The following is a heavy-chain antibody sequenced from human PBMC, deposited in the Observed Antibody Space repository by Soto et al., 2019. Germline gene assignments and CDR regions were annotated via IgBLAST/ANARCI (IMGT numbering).Heavy chain of an antibody. D-gene: IGHD3-3*01. J-gene: IGHJ4*02. V-gene: IGHV4-30-4*08. Sequence: PSETQSLTYTVSSDSLSRQHYCWSWFRQAREKGLEWIGYMWYSGSTYHNPSLKSRTCMSVDTSRSPVSLTLSCVTAADTAVYYCAREESGLFDDWGQGMLVTVSS. CDR1: SDSLSRQHYC. CDR2: MWYSGST. CDR3: AREESGLFDD.